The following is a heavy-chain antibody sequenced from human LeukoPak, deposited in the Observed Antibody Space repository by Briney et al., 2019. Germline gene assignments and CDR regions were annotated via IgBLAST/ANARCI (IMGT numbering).Heavy chain of an antibody. J-gene: IGHJ5*02. CDR2: IFPIFGIA. D-gene: IGHD6-19*01. V-gene: IGHV1-69*04. Sequence: SVKVSCKASGGTFSSYAISWVRQAPGQGLEWMGRIFPIFGIANYAQKFQGRATITADKSTSTAYMELSSLRSEDTAVYYCARDGYSSGWYYWFDPWGQGTLVTVSS. CDR1: GGTFSSYA. CDR3: ARDGYSSGWYYWFDP.